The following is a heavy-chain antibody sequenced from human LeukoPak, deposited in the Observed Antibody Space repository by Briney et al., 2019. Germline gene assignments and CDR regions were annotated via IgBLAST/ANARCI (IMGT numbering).Heavy chain of an antibody. CDR1: GFTFSRFA. Sequence: GASLRLSCGASGFTFSRFAMNWVRQAPGKGLEWISYISGSGSIIYYADSMKGRFTISRDNAKNSLYLQMNSLRAEDTAVYSCARDHNGGYVHDAFDIWGQGTMVTVSS. D-gene: IGHD5-12*01. J-gene: IGHJ3*02. V-gene: IGHV3-21*05. CDR3: ARDHNGGYVHDAFDI. CDR2: ISGSGSII.